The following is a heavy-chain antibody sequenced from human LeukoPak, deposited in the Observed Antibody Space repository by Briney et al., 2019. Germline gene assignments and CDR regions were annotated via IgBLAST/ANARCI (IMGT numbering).Heavy chain of an antibody. CDR2: ISYDGSNK. J-gene: IGHJ6*02. CDR3: AAGYYYYGMDF. CDR1: GFTFSSYG. D-gene: IGHD6-13*01. Sequence: GGSLRLSCAASGFTFSSYGMHWVRQAPGKGLEWVAVISYDGSNKYYADSVKGRFTISRDNSKNTLYLQMNSPRAEDTAVYYCAAGYYYYGMDFWGQGTTVTVSS. V-gene: IGHV3-30*03.